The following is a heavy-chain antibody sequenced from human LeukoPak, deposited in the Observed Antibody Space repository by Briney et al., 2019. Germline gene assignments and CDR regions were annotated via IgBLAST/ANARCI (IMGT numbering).Heavy chain of an antibody. D-gene: IGHD1-26*01. J-gene: IGHJ4*02. V-gene: IGHV3-64*01. CDR2: ISSNGGST. Sequence: GGSLRLSCAASGFTFSSYAMHWVRQAPGKGLEYVSAISSNGGSTYYANSVKGRFTISRDNSKNTLYLQMGSLRAEDMAVYYCAKDLGELLPNWGQGTLVTVSS. CDR3: AKDLGELLPN. CDR1: GFTFSSYA.